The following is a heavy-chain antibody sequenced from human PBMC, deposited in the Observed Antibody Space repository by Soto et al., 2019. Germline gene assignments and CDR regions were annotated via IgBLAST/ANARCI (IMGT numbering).Heavy chain of an antibody. CDR2: IIPILGIA. J-gene: IGHJ6*03. Sequence: ASVKVSCKASGGTFSSYTISWVRQAPGQGLEWMGRIIPILGIANYAQKFQGRVTITADKSTSTAYMELSSLRSEDTAVYYCARAQTGSCSSTSCSSFVYYYYMDVWGKGTTVTVSS. CDR1: GGTFSSYT. D-gene: IGHD2-2*01. V-gene: IGHV1-69*02. CDR3: ARAQTGSCSSTSCSSFVYYYYMDV.